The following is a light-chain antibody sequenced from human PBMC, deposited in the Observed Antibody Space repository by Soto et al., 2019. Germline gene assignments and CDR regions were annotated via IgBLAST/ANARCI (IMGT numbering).Light chain of an antibody. CDR2: GAS. Sequence: EIVLTQSPGTLSLSPGETATLSCRASQTISNTYLAWYQQKPGQAPRLLIYGASTRATGIPGRFSGSGSGTDFTRTVNRLGPEDFAVYYCQQYGSSPRSFGQGPEVEI. CDR1: QTISNTY. J-gene: IGKJ1*01. V-gene: IGKV3-20*01. CDR3: QQYGSSPRS.